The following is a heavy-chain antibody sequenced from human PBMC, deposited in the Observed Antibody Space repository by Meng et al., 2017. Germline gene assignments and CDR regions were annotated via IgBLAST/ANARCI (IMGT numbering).Heavy chain of an antibody. CDR1: GFTFSSYS. Sequence: EVQLVESGGGLVKPGGSLRLSCAASGFTFSSYSMNWVRQAPGKGLEWVSSISSSSSYIYYADSVKGRSTISRDNAKNSLYLQMNSLRAEDTAVYYCARDMTLAAAMVYWGQGTLVTVSS. CDR3: ARDMTLAAAMVY. CDR2: ISSSSSYI. D-gene: IGHD5-18*01. V-gene: IGHV3-21*01. J-gene: IGHJ4*02.